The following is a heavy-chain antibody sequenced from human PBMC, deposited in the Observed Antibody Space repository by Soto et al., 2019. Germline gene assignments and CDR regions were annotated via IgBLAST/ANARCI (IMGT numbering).Heavy chain of an antibody. CDR2: IYYSGNT. CDR1: GDSISSSRYH. Sequence: SETLSLTCTVSGDSISSSRYHWGWIRQPPGKGLEWIGTIYYSGNTYYNPSLKSRVTVSVDTSKNQFALKVNSVIAADTAVYYCARHHTNLYYYYYMDVWGKGTTVTVSS. CDR3: ARHHTNLYYYYYMDV. J-gene: IGHJ6*03. V-gene: IGHV4-39*01.